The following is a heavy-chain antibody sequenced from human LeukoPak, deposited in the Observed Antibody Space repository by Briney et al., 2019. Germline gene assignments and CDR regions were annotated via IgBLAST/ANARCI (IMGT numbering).Heavy chain of an antibody. D-gene: IGHD1-26*01. Sequence: PGGSLRLSCAASGFTFNSYSMNWVRQAPGKGLEWVSYISTSSSTIDYADSVKGRFTISGDNSKNTLYLQMSSLRAEDTAAYFCAKDAVGATAYYFGSWGQGTLVTVSS. CDR2: ISTSSSTI. J-gene: IGHJ4*02. V-gene: IGHV3-48*01. CDR3: AKDAVGATAYYFGS. CDR1: GFTFNSYS.